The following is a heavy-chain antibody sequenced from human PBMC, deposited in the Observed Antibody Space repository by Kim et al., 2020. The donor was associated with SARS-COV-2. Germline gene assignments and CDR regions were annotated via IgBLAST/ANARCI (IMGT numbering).Heavy chain of an antibody. CDR3: ARDGGGRDGYNDY. Sequence: GGSLRLSCAASGFTFSSYGMHWVRQAPGKGLEWVAVISYDGSNKYYADSVKGRFTISRDNSKNTLYLQMNSLRAEDTAVYYCARDGGGRDGYNDYWGQGTLVTVSS. CDR2: ISYDGSNK. V-gene: IGHV3-30*03. D-gene: IGHD2-15*01. J-gene: IGHJ4*02. CDR1: GFTFSSYG.